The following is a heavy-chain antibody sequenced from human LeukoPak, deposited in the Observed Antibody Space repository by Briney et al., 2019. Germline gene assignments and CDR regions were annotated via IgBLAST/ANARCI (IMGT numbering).Heavy chain of an antibody. V-gene: IGHV3-23*01. CDR1: GFTFSSYA. Sequence: GGSLRLSCAASGFTFSSYAMSWVRQAPGKGLEWVSAISGSGGSTYYADSVKGRFTISRDNSKNTLYLQMNSLRAEDTAVYYCAKASSNWNAYYLDYWGQGTLVTVSS. J-gene: IGHJ4*02. CDR3: AKASSNWNAYYLDY. CDR2: ISGSGGST. D-gene: IGHD1-1*01.